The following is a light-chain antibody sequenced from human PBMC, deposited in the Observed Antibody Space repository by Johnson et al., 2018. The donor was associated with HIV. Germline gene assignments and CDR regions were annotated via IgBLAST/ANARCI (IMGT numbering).Light chain of an antibody. CDR1: TSNIGNNY. Sequence: QSVLTQPPSVSAAPGQKVTISCSGSTSNIGNNYVSWYQQFPGTAPKLLIYENDKRPSGIPDRFSGSKSGTSATLGITGLQPGDEADYYCGTWDSSLTSGGIFGTGTKVTVL. V-gene: IGLV1-51*02. J-gene: IGLJ1*01. CDR3: GTWDSSLTSGGI. CDR2: END.